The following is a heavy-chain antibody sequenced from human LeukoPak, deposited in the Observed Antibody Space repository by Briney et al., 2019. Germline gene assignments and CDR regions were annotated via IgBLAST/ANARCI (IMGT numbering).Heavy chain of an antibody. CDR3: AREEIVVVPAAAGYAFDI. V-gene: IGHV4-30-4*01. CDR1: GGSISSGDYY. Sequence: SETLSLTCTVSGGSISSGDYYWSWIRQPPGKGLEWIGYIYYSGSTYYNPSLKSRVTISVDTSKNQFSLKLSSVTAADTAVYYCAREEIVVVPAAAGYAFDIWGQGTMVTVSP. J-gene: IGHJ3*02. CDR2: IYYSGST. D-gene: IGHD2-2*01.